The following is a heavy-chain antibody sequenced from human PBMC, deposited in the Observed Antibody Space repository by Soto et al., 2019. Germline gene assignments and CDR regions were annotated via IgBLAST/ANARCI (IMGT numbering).Heavy chain of an antibody. CDR2: IFSSGST. CDR3: AREGSYSAYNFAHGIQLWSFDF. J-gene: IGHJ4*02. CDR1: GGSINTFY. Sequence: QVRLQESGPGLLKPSETLSLTCTVSGGSINTFYWSWVRQPAGKGLDRIGRIFSSGSTSFNPSLERRVAMSVDTSKNHFSLNLSSVTAADMAVYYCAREGSYSAYNFAHGIQLWSFDFWGQGALVTVSS. D-gene: IGHD5-12*01. V-gene: IGHV4-4*07.